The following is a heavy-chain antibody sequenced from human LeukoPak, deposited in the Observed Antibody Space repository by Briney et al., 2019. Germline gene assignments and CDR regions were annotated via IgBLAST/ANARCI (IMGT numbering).Heavy chain of an antibody. CDR2: INRSGST. Sequence: SETLSLTCAVYGGSFSGYYWSWIRQPPGKGLEWIGEINRSGSTNYNPSLKSRVTISVDTSKNQFSLKLSSVTAADTAVYYCARPQYYYDSSGYFYWGQGTLVTVSS. J-gene: IGHJ4*02. CDR3: ARPQYYYDSSGYFY. CDR1: GGSFSGYY. D-gene: IGHD3-22*01. V-gene: IGHV4-34*01.